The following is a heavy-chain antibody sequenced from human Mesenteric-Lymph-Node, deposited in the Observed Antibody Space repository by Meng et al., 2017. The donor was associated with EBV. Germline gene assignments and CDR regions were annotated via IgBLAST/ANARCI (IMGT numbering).Heavy chain of an antibody. D-gene: IGHD3-10*01. CDR3: ARYGSGSSQGDY. CDR2: ISGYNGDT. J-gene: IGHJ4*02. Sequence: VQTVEAGAEVKKPGASVQVSCQASGYTFSCYGIDWVRQAPGQGLEWMGRISGYNGDTNYAQKFQGRVTMTTDTSTSTAYMELTSLRSDDTAVYYCARYGSGSSQGDYWGQGTLVTVSS. V-gene: IGHV1-18*01. CDR1: GYTFSCYG.